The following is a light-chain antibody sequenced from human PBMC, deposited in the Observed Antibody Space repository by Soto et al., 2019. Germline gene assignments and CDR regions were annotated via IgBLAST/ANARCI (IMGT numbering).Light chain of an antibody. CDR1: ISVVGGYNY. Sequence: QSVLTQPRSVSGSPGQSVTISCTGTISVVGGYNYVSWHQQHPGKAPKLMIYDVNKRPSGVPNRFSASKSGNTASLTISGLQADDEADYYCCSYSRNYTYVFGTGTKVTVL. CDR3: CSYSRNYTYV. CDR2: DVN. J-gene: IGLJ1*01. V-gene: IGLV2-11*01.